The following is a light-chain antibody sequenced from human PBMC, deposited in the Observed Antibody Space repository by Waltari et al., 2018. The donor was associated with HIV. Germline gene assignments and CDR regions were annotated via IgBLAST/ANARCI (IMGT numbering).Light chain of an antibody. CDR1: QNIHNY. CDR3: PQSFSAAIT. Sequence: DIQMTQSPSSLSASVGDTVTITCRASQNIHNYLNWYQQRPGKPPNLNIYGASSLQPGVPSRFSARASGANFTLTITRLQPEDFASYYCPQSFSAAITLCQGTRL. V-gene: IGKV1-39*01. J-gene: IGKJ5*01. CDR2: GAS.